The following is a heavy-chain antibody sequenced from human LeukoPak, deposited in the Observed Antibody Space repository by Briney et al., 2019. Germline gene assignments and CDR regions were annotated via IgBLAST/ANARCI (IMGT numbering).Heavy chain of an antibody. J-gene: IGHJ6*03. CDR3: AKRYCTTTSCSYYYYYMDV. D-gene: IGHD2-2*01. Sequence: GGSLRLSCAASGFTFSSYAMSWVRQAPGKGLEWVSAISGSGANTYYADSVKGRFTISRDNSKNTLYLQMNSLRAEDTAVYYCAKRYCTTTSCSYYYYYMDVWGKGTTVTVSS. CDR1: GFTFSSYA. CDR2: ISGSGANT. V-gene: IGHV3-23*01.